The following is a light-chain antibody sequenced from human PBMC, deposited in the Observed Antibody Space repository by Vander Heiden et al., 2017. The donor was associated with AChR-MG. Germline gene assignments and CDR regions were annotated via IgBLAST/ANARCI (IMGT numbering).Light chain of an antibody. J-gene: IGKJ5*01. CDR3: QQRSNWPSIT. V-gene: IGKV3-11*01. CDR1: QSVSRY. Sequence: EIVLTQSPATLSLSPGERANLSCRASQSVSRYLAWYQQKPGQGPRLLIYDASNRATGIPARFSGSGSGTDFTLTISSLEPEDFAVYYCQQRSNWPSITFGQGTRLEIK. CDR2: DAS.